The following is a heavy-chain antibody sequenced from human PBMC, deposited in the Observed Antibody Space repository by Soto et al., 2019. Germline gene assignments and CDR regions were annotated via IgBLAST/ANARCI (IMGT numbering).Heavy chain of an antibody. CDR3: ARGGLGYYDYVWGSYRSVNYYYYGMDV. D-gene: IGHD3-16*02. CDR2: MNPNSGNT. V-gene: IGHV1-8*01. Sequence: ASVKVSCKASGYTFIRYGISWVRQATGQGLEWMGWMNPNSGNTGYAQKFQGRVTMTRYTSISTAYMELSSLRSEDTAVYYCARGGLGYYDYVWGSYRSVNYYYYGMDVWGQGTTVTVSS. J-gene: IGHJ6*02. CDR1: GYTFIRYG.